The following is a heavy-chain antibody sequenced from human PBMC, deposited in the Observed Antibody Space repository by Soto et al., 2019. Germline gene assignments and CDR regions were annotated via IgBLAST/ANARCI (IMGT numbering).Heavy chain of an antibody. V-gene: IGHV1-69*12. J-gene: IGHJ6*02. CDR3: ARRSDTAMVTLSYYYYYGMDV. CDR2: IIPIFGTA. CDR1: GGTFSSYA. Sequence: QVQLVQSGAEVKKPGSSVKVSCKASGGTFSSYAISWVRQAPGQGLEWMGGIIPIFGTANYAQKFQGRVTITANESTSTAYMELSSLRSEETAVYYCARRSDTAMVTLSYYYYYGMDVWGQGTTVTVSS. D-gene: IGHD5-18*01.